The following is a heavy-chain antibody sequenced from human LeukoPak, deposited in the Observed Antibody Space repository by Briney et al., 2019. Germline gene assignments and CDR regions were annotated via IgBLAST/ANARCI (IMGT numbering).Heavy chain of an antibody. CDR2: IWYDGSNK. Sequence: GGSLRLSCAASGFTFSSYGMPWVRQAPGKGLEWVAVIWYDGSNKYYADSVKGRFTISRDNSKNTLDLQMNSLRAEDTAVYYCARDRSYDFWSGYSTPDYWGQGTLVTVSS. D-gene: IGHD3-3*01. J-gene: IGHJ4*02. CDR1: GFTFSSYG. CDR3: ARDRSYDFWSGYSTPDY. V-gene: IGHV3-33*01.